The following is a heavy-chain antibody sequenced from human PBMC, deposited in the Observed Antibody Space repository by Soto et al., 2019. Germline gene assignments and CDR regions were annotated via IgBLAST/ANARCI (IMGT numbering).Heavy chain of an antibody. CDR1: GDSLSSGGYY. CDR3: ATYHDAFLN. J-gene: IGHJ4*02. CDR2: IYHSGTT. D-gene: IGHD2-2*01. Sequence: QVQLQESGPGLVEPSQTLSLTCTVSGDSLSSGGYYWSWIRQLPGEGLEWIGYIYHSGTTYYNPSLKSRLMLSVDTSKNQFSLRLNSVTAADTAVYYCATYHDAFLNWGQGTLVTVSS. V-gene: IGHV4-31*03.